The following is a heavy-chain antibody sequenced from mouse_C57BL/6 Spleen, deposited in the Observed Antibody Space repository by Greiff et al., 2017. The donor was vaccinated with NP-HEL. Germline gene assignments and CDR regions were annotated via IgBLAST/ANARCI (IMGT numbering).Heavy chain of an antibody. CDR1: GYAFSSSW. Sequence: QVQLQQSGPELVKPGASVKISCKASGYAFSSSWMNWVKQRPGKGLEWIGRIYPGDGDTNYNGEFKGKATLTTDKSSSTAYMQLSSLTSEDSAVYFCARSAIQLRLCYFDYWGQGTTLTVSS. V-gene: IGHV1-82*01. J-gene: IGHJ2*01. CDR2: IYPGDGDT. CDR3: ARSAIQLRLCYFDY. D-gene: IGHD3-2*02.